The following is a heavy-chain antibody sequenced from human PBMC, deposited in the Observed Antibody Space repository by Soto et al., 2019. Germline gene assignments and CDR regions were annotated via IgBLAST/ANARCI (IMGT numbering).Heavy chain of an antibody. CDR2: IYHSGST. Sequence: PSETLSLTCAVSGGSISSSNLWSWVRQPPGKGLEWIGEIYHSGSTNYNPSLKSRVTISVDKSKNQFSLKLSSVTAADTAVYYCARDVAAAGKTPYYYYGMDVWGQGTTVTVSS. J-gene: IGHJ6*02. CDR1: GGSISSSNL. D-gene: IGHD6-13*01. V-gene: IGHV4-4*02. CDR3: ARDVAAAGKTPYYYYGMDV.